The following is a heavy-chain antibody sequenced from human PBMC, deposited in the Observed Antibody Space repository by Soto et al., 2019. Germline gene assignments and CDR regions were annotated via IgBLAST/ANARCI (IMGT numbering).Heavy chain of an antibody. D-gene: IGHD2-2*01. V-gene: IGHV4-31*03. CDR1: GGSISDGYYY. CDR2: IYFSGTT. J-gene: IGHJ6*02. CDR3: ARDGAGIAVEAGATNHGMDV. Sequence: SETLSLTCTVSGGSISDGYYYWSWIRQRPGKGPEWIGYIYFSGTTYYNPSLQSRVTISIDTSKNQFSLNRSPVTAADTAVYYCARDGAGIAVEAGATNHGMDVWGQGTTVT.